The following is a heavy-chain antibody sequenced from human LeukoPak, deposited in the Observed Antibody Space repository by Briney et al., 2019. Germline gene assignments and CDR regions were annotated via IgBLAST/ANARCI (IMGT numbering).Heavy chain of an antibody. D-gene: IGHD2-15*01. J-gene: IGHJ4*02. CDR1: GGSISSSSYY. Sequence: SETLSLTCSVSGGSISSSSYYWGWIRQAPGKGLEWIGSIYYSGSTYYNPSLKSRVTISVDTSKNQFSLKLSSVTAADTAVYYCARESCSGGSCYAGSWGQGTLVTVSS. V-gene: IGHV4-39*07. CDR3: ARESCSGGSCYAGS. CDR2: IYYSGST.